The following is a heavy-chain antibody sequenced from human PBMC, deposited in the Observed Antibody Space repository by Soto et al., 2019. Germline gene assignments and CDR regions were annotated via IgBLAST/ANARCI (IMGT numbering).Heavy chain of an antibody. D-gene: IGHD2-2*01. V-gene: IGHV4-4*02. Sequence: QVQLQESGPGLVKASETLSLTCAVSGDSISSGAWWSWVRKSPGKGLQWIGESYHSGNTRNNPSLKSRVTMSVDKSNNQFSLNLMSVTAADTATYYCARDSRTGCSSTDCYMSWGRGILVTVSS. J-gene: IGHJ5*02. CDR2: SYHSGNT. CDR1: GDSISSGAW. CDR3: ARDSRTGCSSTDCYMS.